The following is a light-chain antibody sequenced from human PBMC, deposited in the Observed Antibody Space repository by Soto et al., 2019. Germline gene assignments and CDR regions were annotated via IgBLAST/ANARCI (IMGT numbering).Light chain of an antibody. Sequence: EIVMTQSPATLSVSPGERATLSCRASQSISSDLAWYQQKPGQAPRLVIYGASTRATDIPARISGSGSGTEFTLIISSLQSEEFAVYYCQQYNKWPPQYTFGQGTKLEIK. CDR3: QQYNKWPPQYT. CDR1: QSISSD. CDR2: GAS. J-gene: IGKJ2*01. V-gene: IGKV3-15*01.